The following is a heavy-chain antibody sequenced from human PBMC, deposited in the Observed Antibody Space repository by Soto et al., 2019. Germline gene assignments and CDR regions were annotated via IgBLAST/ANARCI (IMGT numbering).Heavy chain of an antibody. V-gene: IGHV4-59*01. CDR3: ASSGVVGREVNTWFDP. D-gene: IGHD2-2*01. CDR2: ISYRGST. Sequence: SETLSLTCTVSAGSITTSYWSWIRQPLGKALEWIGYISYRGSTNYNPSLKSRLTISIDTSKSQISLKLTSMTTADTAVYYCASSGVVGREVNTWFDPWGQGTLVTVSS. J-gene: IGHJ5*02. CDR1: AGSITTSY.